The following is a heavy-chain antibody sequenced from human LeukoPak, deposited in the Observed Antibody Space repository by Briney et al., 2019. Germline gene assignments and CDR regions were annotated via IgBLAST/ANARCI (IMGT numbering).Heavy chain of an antibody. V-gene: IGHV3-48*01. CDR1: GFTFSSSP. Sequence: GGSLRLSCAASGFTFSSSPMNWVRKAPGKGLEWVSYISSSSTIYYADSVKGRFTISRDNAKNSLYLQMNSLRVEDTAVYYCARSGDYWGQGTLVTVSS. CDR2: ISSSSTI. CDR3: ARSGDY. J-gene: IGHJ4*02.